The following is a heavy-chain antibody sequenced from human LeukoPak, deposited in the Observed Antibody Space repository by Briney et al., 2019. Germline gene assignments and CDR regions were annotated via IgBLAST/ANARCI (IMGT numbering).Heavy chain of an antibody. CDR3: TTLYYYDTTGYYWRGFDY. V-gene: IGHV4-4*02. Sequence: PSGTLSLTCAVSGGSISNSNWWSWVRQPPGKGLEWIGEIYHSGNTNYNPSLKSRVTITVDTSKNQFSLELSSVTAADTALYFCTTLYYYDTTGYYWRGFDYWGQGALVTVSS. CDR1: GGSISNSNW. D-gene: IGHD3-22*01. J-gene: IGHJ4*02. CDR2: IYHSGNT.